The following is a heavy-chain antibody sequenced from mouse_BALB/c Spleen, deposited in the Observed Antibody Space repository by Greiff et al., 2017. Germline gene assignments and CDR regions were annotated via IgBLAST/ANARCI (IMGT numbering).Heavy chain of an antibody. V-gene: IGHV1-5*01. CDR3: TRRGAFRGSLYFDY. D-gene: IGHD3-3*01. CDR2: IYPGNSDT. CDR1: GYTFTSYW. J-gene: IGHJ2*01. Sequence: EVQLQQSGTVLARPGASVKMSCKASGYTFTSYWMHWVKQRPGQGLEWIGAIYPGNSDTSYNQKFKGKAKLTAVTSTSTAYMELSSLTNEDSAVYYGTRRGAFRGSLYFDYWGQGTTLTVSS.